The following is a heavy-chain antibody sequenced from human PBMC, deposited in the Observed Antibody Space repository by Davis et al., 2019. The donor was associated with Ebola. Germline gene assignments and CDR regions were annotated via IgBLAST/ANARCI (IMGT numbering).Heavy chain of an antibody. Sequence: GGSLRLSCAASGFTFSHYWMSWVRQAPGKGPEWVAIIKQDGSEKYYVDSVMGRFTISRDNAKNSLYLQMSSLRAEDTAVYYCAISATARGGTDYWGQGTLVTVSS. CDR3: AISATARGGTDY. CDR1: GFTFSHYW. D-gene: IGHD5-18*01. CDR2: IKQDGSEK. V-gene: IGHV3-7*01. J-gene: IGHJ4*02.